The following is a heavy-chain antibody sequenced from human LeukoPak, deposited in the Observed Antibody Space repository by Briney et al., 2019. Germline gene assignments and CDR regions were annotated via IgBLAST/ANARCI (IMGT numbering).Heavy chain of an antibody. CDR3: ARAGSFDY. CDR1: GFTFSSYS. D-gene: IGHD3-10*01. J-gene: IGHJ4*02. V-gene: IGHV3-48*01. Sequence: GGSLRLSCVASGFTFSSYSMSWVRQAPGKGLEWVSYISDSSSTIEYADSVKGRFTISRDNADNSLYLQMNSLRAEDTGVYYCARAGSFDYWGQGTLVTVSS. CDR2: ISDSSSTI.